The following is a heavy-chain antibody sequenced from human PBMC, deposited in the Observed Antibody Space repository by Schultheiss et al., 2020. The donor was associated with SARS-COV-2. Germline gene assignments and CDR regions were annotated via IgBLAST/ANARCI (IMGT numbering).Heavy chain of an antibody. J-gene: IGHJ4*02. CDR1: GYSISSGYY. V-gene: IGHV4-38-2*02. D-gene: IGHD3-22*01. CDR3: ARDHLYDSGATGDY. CDR2: IYHSGST. Sequence: SETLSLTCAVSGYSISSGYYWGWIRQPPGKGLEWIGSIYHSGSTYYNPSLKSRVTISVDTSKNQFSLKLSSVTAADTAVYYCARDHLYDSGATGDYWGQGTLVTV.